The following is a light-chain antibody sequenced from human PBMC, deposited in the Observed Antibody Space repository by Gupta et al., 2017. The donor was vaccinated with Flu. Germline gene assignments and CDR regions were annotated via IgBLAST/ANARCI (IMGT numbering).Light chain of an antibody. CDR1: KLGDKY. J-gene: IGLJ1*01. Sequence: TCSGDKLGDKYVCWYQQKPDQSPVLVIYQDNKRPSEIPERFSGSNSGNTATLTISGTQAMDEADHYCQTWASSTYVFGPGTKVTVL. V-gene: IGLV3-1*01. CDR2: QDN. CDR3: QTWASSTYV.